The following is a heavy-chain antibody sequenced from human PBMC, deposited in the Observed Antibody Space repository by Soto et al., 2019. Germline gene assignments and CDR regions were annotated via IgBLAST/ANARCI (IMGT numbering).Heavy chain of an antibody. V-gene: IGHV4-59*01. CDR2: VYYTGNT. J-gene: IGHJ4*02. CDR1: GGSISSYF. Sequence: SETLSLTCTVSGGSISSYFYIWVRQPPGKGLEWIWSVYYTGNTDYNSSLKSRVTISMDTSKTQFSLNLRSVTAAATAVYYAARDRAEGPSDFDSWGRGTLVTVSS. CDR3: ARDRAEGPSDFDS.